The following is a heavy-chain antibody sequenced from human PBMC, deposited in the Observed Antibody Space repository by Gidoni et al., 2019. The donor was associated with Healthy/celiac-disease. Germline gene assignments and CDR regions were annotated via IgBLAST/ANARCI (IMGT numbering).Heavy chain of an antibody. CDR2: IYTSGST. V-gene: IGHV4-61*02. D-gene: IGHD1-26*01. Sequence: QVQLQESGPGLVKPSQTLSLTCTVSGGSISSGSYYWGWIRQPAGKGLEWIGRIYTSGSTNYNPSLKSRVTISVDTSKNQFSLKLSSVTAADTAVYYCARDLSPGSYSPNDAFDIWGQGTMVTVSS. CDR1: GGSISSGSYY. CDR3: ARDLSPGSYSPNDAFDI. J-gene: IGHJ3*02.